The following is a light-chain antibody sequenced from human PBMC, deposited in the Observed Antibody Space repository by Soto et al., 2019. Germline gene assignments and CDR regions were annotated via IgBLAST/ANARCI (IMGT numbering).Light chain of an antibody. CDR1: QSVSSSY. V-gene: IGKV3-20*01. CDR2: GAS. Sequence: EIVLTQSPGTLSLSPGERATLSCRAGQSVSSSYLAGYQQKPGQAPRLLIYGASSRAPGIPDRFSGTGPGTDFTPTITRLAPEDFAVYYCQQYGRSPRYTFGKGTRLEIK. CDR3: QQYGRSPRYT. J-gene: IGKJ5*01.